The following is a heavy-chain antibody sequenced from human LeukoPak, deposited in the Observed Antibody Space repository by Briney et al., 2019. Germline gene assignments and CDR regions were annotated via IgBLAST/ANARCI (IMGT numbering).Heavy chain of an antibody. J-gene: IGHJ5*02. D-gene: IGHD3-10*01. V-gene: IGHV1-46*01. CDR3: ARGGLTMVRGVIITFRFDP. CDR2: INPSGGST. Sequence: ASVKVSCKASGYTFTSYYMHWVRQAPGQGLEWMGIINPSGGSTSYAQKFQGRVTRTRDTSTSTVYMEPSSLRFEDTAVYYCARGGLTMVRGVIITFRFDPWGQGTLVTVSS. CDR1: GYTFTSYY.